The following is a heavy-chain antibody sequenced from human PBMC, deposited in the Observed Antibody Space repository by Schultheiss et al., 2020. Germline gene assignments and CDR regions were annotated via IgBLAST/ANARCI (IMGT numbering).Heavy chain of an antibody. D-gene: IGHD6-6*01. Sequence: GGSLRLSCAASGFTFSSYAMSWVRQAPGKGLEWVSAISGSGGSTYYADSVKGRFTISRDNSKNTLYLQMSSLRAEDTAVYYCVKDLSYSSSTYFDYWGQGTLVTVSS. J-gene: IGHJ4*02. V-gene: IGHV3-23*01. CDR2: ISGSGGST. CDR3: VKDLSYSSSTYFDY. CDR1: GFTFSSYA.